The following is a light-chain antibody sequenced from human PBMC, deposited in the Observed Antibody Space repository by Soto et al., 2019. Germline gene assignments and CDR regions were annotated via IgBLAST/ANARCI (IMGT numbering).Light chain of an antibody. CDR3: SSYTRSSTLV. CDR2: DVS. Sequence: QSALTQPASVSGSPGQSITISCTGTSSDVGGYNYVSWYQHHPGKAPKLMLYDVSNRPSGVSNRFSGSKSGNTASLTISGLQAEDEADYYCSSYTRSSTLVFGGGTKLTVL. J-gene: IGLJ3*02. V-gene: IGLV2-14*03. CDR1: SSDVGGYNY.